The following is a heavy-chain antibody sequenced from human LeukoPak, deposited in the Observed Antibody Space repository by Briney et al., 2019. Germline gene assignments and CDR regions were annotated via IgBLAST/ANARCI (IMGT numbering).Heavy chain of an antibody. Sequence: PSETLSLTCTVSGGSISSSSYYWGWIRQPPRKGLGWIGSIYYSGSTYYNPSLKSRVTISVDTSKNQFSLRLSSVTAADTAVYHCARGEGLEWLLYFDPWGQGTLVTVSS. CDR2: IYYSGST. CDR3: ARGEGLEWLLYFDP. V-gene: IGHV4-39*07. J-gene: IGHJ5*02. CDR1: GGSISSSSYY. D-gene: IGHD3-3*01.